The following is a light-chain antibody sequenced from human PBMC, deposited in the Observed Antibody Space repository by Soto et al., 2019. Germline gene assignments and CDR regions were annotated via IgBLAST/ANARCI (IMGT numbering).Light chain of an antibody. V-gene: IGKV1-9*01. CDR2: AAS. Sequence: IPLTQSPSFLSASVGDRVPITCRASQDISSYLAWYQQKPGKAPKRLIYAASTLQSGVPARFSGRGSGTDFTLTVSSLQPEAFAPCYCQQLDTYPFGQGTRLEIK. CDR1: QDISSY. J-gene: IGKJ5*01. CDR3: QQLDTYP.